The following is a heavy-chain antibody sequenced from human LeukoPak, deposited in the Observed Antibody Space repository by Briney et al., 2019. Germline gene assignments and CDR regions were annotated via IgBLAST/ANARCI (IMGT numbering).Heavy chain of an antibody. J-gene: IGHJ6*02. D-gene: IGHD6-13*01. CDR2: ISSSSSYI. CDR1: GFTFSSYS. CDR3: AGWDPKQQLYYYYYGMDV. V-gene: IGHV3-21*01. Sequence: GGSLRLSCAASGFTFSSYSMNWVRQAPGKGLEWVSSISSSSSYIYYADSVKGRFTISRDNAKNSLYLQMNSLRAEDTAVYYCAGWDPKQQLYYYYYGMDVWGQGTTVTVSS.